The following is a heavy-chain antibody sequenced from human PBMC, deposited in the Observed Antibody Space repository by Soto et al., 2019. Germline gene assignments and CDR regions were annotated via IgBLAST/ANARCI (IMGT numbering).Heavy chain of an antibody. CDR1: GFTFSSYG. CDR3: ARGGLGENRY. J-gene: IGHJ4*02. V-gene: IGHV3-48*03. D-gene: IGHD3-16*01. CDR2: ISSSGSTI. Sequence: XGSLRLSCAASGFTFSSYGMNWVRQAPGKGLEWVSYISSSGSTIYYADSVKGRFTISRDNAKNALYLQMNSLRAEETAVYYCARGGLGENRYWGQGPLVTVSS.